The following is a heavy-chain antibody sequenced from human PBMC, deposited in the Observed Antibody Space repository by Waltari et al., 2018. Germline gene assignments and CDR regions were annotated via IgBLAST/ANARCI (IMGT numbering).Heavy chain of an antibody. D-gene: IGHD6-19*01. Sequence: QVQLQESGPGLVKPLGTLSLTCAISGGSIYISTWWSWVRQAPGKGLDWIGEIYHTGTTNYNPALKSRVTISVDKSRNHFSLNLTSVTVADTALYYCASRAVAGNNFDYWGQGRLVTVSS. CDR3: ASRAVAGNNFDY. CDR1: GGSIYISTW. CDR2: IYHTGTT. J-gene: IGHJ4*02. V-gene: IGHV4-4*02.